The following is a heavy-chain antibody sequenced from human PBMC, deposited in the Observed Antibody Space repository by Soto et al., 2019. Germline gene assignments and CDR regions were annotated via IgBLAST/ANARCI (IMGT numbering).Heavy chain of an antibody. CDR3: ARGHEYYDTSVSYRVIDH. Sequence: SVKVSCGSSVYTFTRSFTHSVRQAPGQGLEWMGWINANSAGTNYGQKFQGRVTMTRDTSINTAYMELSRLTYDDTALYFCARGHEYYDTSVSYRVIDHWGQGPLVTVSS. J-gene: IGHJ4*02. CDR1: VYTFTRSF. D-gene: IGHD3-16*01. CDR2: INANSAGT. V-gene: IGHV1-2*02.